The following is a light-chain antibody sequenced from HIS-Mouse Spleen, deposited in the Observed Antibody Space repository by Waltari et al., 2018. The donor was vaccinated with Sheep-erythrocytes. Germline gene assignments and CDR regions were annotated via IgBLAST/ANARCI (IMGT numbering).Light chain of an antibody. CDR1: SSDVGSYNL. V-gene: IGLV2-23*01. J-gene: IGLJ3*02. CDR2: EGS. Sequence: QSALTQPASVSGSPGQSITISCTGTSSDVGSYNLVSWYQQHPGKAPKLRIYEGSKRPSGVCIRFPGSKSGNTASLTISGLQAEDEADYYCCSYAGSSTPWVFGGGTKLTVL. CDR3: CSYAGSSTPWV.